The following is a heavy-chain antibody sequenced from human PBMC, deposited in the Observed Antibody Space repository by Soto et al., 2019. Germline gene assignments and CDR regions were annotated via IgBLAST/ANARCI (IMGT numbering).Heavy chain of an antibody. J-gene: IGHJ1*01. CDR3: ARWGTTGGLDV. CDR1: GFTFRSYV. V-gene: IGHV3-30*19. D-gene: IGHD3-16*01. CDR2: TSYEGTNK. Sequence: QVQLVESGGGVVQPGTSLRVSCVASGFTFRSYVIHWVRQAPGKGLEWVALTSYEGTNKYYGDSVRGRFTISRDNSRNTVDLQMDSLRVEDTAVYYCARWGTTGGLDVWGQGTLVSVSS.